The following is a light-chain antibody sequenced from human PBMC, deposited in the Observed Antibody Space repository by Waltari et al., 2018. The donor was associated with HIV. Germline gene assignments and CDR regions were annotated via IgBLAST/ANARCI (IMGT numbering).Light chain of an antibody. V-gene: IGLV2-14*03. CDR1: DSAFGLYTF. Sequence: AVTQPASVSGLPGQSTTISCTGGDSAFGLYTFVSWYQQHSGKPPRLILYDVDSRASGVSDRFSGSMSGNTASLTISGLRAEDEAHYYCASFTGDSTVMFGGGTEVTVL. J-gene: IGLJ3*02. CDR3: ASFTGDSTVM. CDR2: DVD.